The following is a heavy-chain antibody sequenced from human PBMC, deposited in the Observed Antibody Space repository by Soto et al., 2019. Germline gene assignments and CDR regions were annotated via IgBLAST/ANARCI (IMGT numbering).Heavy chain of an antibody. CDR2: ISSYNGNT. CDR3: ARPKGLASYHYYCVMDV. CDR1: GYTFTSYG. J-gene: IGHJ6*02. V-gene: IGHV1-18*01. Sequence: ASVKVSCKASGYTFTSYGISWVRQAPGQGLDWMGWISSYNGNTNYAQKLQCRVTMTTDTSTTTPYIDLKSLRSDDTAVYYYARPKGLASYHYYCVMDVWGQGTTVTVSS.